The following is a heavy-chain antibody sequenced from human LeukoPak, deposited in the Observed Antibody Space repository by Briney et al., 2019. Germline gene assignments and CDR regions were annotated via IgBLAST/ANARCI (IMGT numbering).Heavy chain of an antibody. J-gene: IGHJ4*02. CDR1: GFSFDDYA. V-gene: IGHV3-9*01. Sequence: GRSLRLSCEASGFSFDDYAMHWVRQAPGKGLEWVAGISRNSYNIAYGDSVKGRFTISRDSAKKSLSLQMNSLGTEDTAFYYCAKSRDDGTGYYYDYWGQGVLVTVAS. CDR3: AKSRDDGTGYYYDY. D-gene: IGHD3-9*01. CDR2: ISRNSYNI.